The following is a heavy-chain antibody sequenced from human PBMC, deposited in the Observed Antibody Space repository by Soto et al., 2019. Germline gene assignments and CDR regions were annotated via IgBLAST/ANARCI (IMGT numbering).Heavy chain of an antibody. CDR3: AKDRGWSSSDLDY. V-gene: IGHV3-30*18. CDR1: GFTFSSFG. D-gene: IGHD3-10*01. Sequence: RLSCAATGFTFSSFGMHWVRQAPGKGLEWVALISYDGSNKYYADSVKGRFTISRDKSKNTLYLQMNSLRAEDTAVYYCAKDRGWSSSDLDYWGQVTLVTVS. J-gene: IGHJ4*02. CDR2: ISYDGSNK.